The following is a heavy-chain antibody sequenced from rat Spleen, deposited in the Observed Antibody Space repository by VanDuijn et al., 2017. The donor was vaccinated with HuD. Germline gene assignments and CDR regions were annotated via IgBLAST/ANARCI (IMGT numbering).Heavy chain of an antibody. V-gene: IGHV5-20*01. J-gene: IGHJ2*01. CDR3: TRVYYYDGSYYFDY. Sequence: EVQLVESDGGLVQPGRSLKLSCAASGFTLSDHYMAWVRQAPTKGLEWVATITNTGGSTYYPDSVKGRFTISRDNAKNTLYLQMNSLRSEDTATYYCTRVYYYDGSYYFDYWGQGVMVTVSS. CDR1: GFTLSDHY. CDR2: ITNTGGST. D-gene: IGHD1-12*02.